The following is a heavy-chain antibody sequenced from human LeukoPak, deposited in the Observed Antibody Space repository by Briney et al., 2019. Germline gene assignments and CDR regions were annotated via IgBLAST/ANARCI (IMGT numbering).Heavy chain of an antibody. Sequence: GGSLRLSCAASGFTFSTYEMNWVRQAPGKGLEWVSYISSSGSTIYYADSVKGRFTISRDNAKNSLYLQMNSLRAEDTAAYYCARDAPAAPYYYYYYYMDVWGKGTTVTVSS. J-gene: IGHJ6*03. CDR2: ISSSGSTI. CDR3: ARDAPAAPYYYYYYYMDV. CDR1: GFTFSTYE. V-gene: IGHV3-48*03. D-gene: IGHD2-2*01.